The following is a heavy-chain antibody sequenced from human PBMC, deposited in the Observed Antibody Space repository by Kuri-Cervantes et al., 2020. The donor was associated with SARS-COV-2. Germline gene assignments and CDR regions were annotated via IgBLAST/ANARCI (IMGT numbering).Heavy chain of an antibody. CDR3: ARERGGQWLVRSGYFDY. Sequence: GSLRLSCTVSGGSISSYYWSWIRQPPGKGLEWIGYIYYSGSTNYNPSLKSRVTISVDTSKNQFSLKLSSVTAADTAVYYCARERGGQWLVRSGYFDYWGQGTLVTVSS. D-gene: IGHD6-19*01. J-gene: IGHJ4*02. CDR1: GGSISSYY. CDR2: IYYSGST. V-gene: IGHV4-59*01.